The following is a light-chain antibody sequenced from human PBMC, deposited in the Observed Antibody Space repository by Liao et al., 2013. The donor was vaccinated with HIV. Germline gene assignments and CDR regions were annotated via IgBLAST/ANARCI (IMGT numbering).Light chain of an antibody. CDR3: QVWDSSSDHVV. Sequence: SYELTQPPSVSVSPGQTASITCSGDKLGHKYACWYQQKPGQSPVLVIYQNTKRPSGIPERFSGSNSGNTATLTISRVEAGDEADYYCQVWDSSSDHVVFGGGTKLTVL. V-gene: IGLV3-1*01. CDR1: KLGHKY. CDR2: QNT. J-gene: IGLJ2*01.